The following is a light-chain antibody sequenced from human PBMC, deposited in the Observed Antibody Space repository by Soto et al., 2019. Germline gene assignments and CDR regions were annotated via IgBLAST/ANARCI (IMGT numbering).Light chain of an antibody. J-gene: IGKJ1*01. CDR1: QSVSSN. CDR3: QQYGSLSWT. Sequence: EIVMTQSPATLSVSPGERATLACRASQSVSSNLAWYQQKPGQAPRVLVYGASTRPTGIPTRFSGSGSGTEFTLTISSLQSEDFAVYYCQQYGSLSWTFGQGTKVDIK. V-gene: IGKV3-15*01. CDR2: GAS.